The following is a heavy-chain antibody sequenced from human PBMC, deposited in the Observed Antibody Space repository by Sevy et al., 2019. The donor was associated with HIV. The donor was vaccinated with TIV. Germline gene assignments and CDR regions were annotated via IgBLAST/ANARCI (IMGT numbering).Heavy chain of an antibody. Sequence: ASVKVSCKASGYTFTGYYMHWVRQAPGQGLEWMGWINPNSGGTNYAQKYQGRVTMTRDTSISTAYMELSRLRSDDTDVYYCARHDFWSGYSNLGLDYWGQGTLVTVSS. CDR3: ARHDFWSGYSNLGLDY. V-gene: IGHV1-2*02. J-gene: IGHJ4*02. CDR2: INPNSGGT. CDR1: GYTFTGYY. D-gene: IGHD3-3*01.